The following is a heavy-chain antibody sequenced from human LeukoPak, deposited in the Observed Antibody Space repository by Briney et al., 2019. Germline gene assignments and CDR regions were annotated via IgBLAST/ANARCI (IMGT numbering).Heavy chain of an antibody. CDR2: ISSSGSTI. Sequence: AGGSLRLSCAASGFTFSSYEMNWVRQAPGKGLEWVSYISSSGSTIYYADSVKGRFTVSRDNAKNSLYLQMNSLRAEDTAVYYCAREFRGPSRGWHRGYWYFDLWGRGTLVTVSS. CDR1: GFTFSSYE. D-gene: IGHD6-19*01. CDR3: AREFRGPSRGWHRGYWYFDL. J-gene: IGHJ2*01. V-gene: IGHV3-48*03.